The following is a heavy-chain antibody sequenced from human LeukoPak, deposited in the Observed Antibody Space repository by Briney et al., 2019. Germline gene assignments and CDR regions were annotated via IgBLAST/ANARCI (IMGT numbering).Heavy chain of an antibody. CDR3: ARATVNGGNSEYFQH. Sequence: ASVKVSCKASGYTFTSYYMHWVRQAPGQGLEWMGIINPSGGSTSYAQKFQGRVTMTRDMSTSTVYMELSSLRSEDTAVYYCARATVNGGNSEYFQHWGQGTLVTVSS. CDR1: GYTFTSYY. CDR2: INPSGGST. J-gene: IGHJ1*01. V-gene: IGHV1-46*01. D-gene: IGHD4-23*01.